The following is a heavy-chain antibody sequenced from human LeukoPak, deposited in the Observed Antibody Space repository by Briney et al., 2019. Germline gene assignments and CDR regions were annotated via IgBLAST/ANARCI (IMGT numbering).Heavy chain of an antibody. CDR2: ISSSSSYI. CDR1: VFTFSTYS. D-gene: IGHD2-2*01. Sequence: GGSLRLSCAASVFTFSTYSMNWVRQAPGKGLEWVSSISSSSSYIYYADSVKGRFTISRDNAKNSLYLQMNSLRAEDTAVYYCARCTATSSTSCYAVDYWGQGTLVTVSS. J-gene: IGHJ4*02. CDR3: ARCTATSSTSCYAVDY. V-gene: IGHV3-21*01.